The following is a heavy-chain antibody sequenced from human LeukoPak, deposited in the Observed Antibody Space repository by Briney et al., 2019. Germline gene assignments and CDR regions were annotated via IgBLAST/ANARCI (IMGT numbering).Heavy chain of an antibody. CDR1: GYTFTSYC. J-gene: IGHJ4*02. CDR3: ARDARGYSYGQNFDY. D-gene: IGHD5-18*01. CDR2: INPSGGST. Sequence: ASVKVSCKASGYTFTSYCMHWVRQAPGQGLEWMGLINPSGGSTSYAQKFQGRVTMTRDTSTSTVYMELSSLRSEDTAVYYCARDARGYSYGQNFDYWGQGTLVTVSS. V-gene: IGHV1-46*01.